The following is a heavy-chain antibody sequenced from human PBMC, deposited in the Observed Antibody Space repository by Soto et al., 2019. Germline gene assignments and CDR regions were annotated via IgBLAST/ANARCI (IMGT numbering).Heavy chain of an antibody. V-gene: IGHV3-23*01. D-gene: IGHD2-15*01. J-gene: IGHJ1*01. CDR3: ATHIGVVVAPTLGVGYFQH. CDR1: GFTFSSYA. CDR2: ISGSGGSE. Sequence: EVQLLESGGGLVQPGGSLRLSCAASGFTFSSYAMSWVRQAPGKGLEWVSAISGSGGSEYYADSVKGRFTISRDNSKNTLYLQMHSLRAEDTAVYYCATHIGVVVAPTLGVGYFQHWGQGTLVTVSS.